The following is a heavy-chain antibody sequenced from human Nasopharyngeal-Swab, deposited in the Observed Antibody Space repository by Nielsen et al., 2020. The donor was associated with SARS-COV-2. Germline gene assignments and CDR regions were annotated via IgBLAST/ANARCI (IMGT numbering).Heavy chain of an antibody. D-gene: IGHD3-22*01. V-gene: IGHV3-23*03. Sequence: GESLKISCAASGFTFSNFAMTWVRQPPGKGPEWVAIIYSDGSGTFYADPVEGRFAISRDNSKNTVHLEMNSLRAEDTAVYYCAKHEINYYTLGVWGQGTTVTVSS. CDR2: IYSDGSGT. CDR3: AKHEINYYTLGV. J-gene: IGHJ6*02. CDR1: GFTFSNFA.